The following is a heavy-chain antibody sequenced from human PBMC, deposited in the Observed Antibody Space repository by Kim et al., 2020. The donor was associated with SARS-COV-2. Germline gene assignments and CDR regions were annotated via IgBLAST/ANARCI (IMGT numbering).Heavy chain of an antibody. D-gene: IGHD3-3*01. V-gene: IGHV4-39*01. J-gene: IGHJ6*02. CDR3: ARRYYDFWSGYYYYYYGMDV. Sequence: RVTISVDTSKNQFSLKLSSVTAADTAVYYCARRYYDFWSGYYYYYYGMDVWGQGTTVTVSS.